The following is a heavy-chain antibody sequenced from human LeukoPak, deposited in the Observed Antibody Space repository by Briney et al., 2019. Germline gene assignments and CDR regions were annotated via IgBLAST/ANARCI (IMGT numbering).Heavy chain of an antibody. CDR1: GGPISSSSYY. CDR2: IYYSGST. CDR3: ARLVVTGTTIKH. V-gene: IGHV4-39*01. J-gene: IGHJ4*02. Sequence: SETLSLTCTVSGGPISSSSYYWGWIRQPPGRGLEWIGNIYYSGSTYYNPSLKSRVTISVDTSKNQFSLKLSSVTAADTAVYYCARLVVTGTTIKHWGQGTLVTVSS. D-gene: IGHD1-7*01.